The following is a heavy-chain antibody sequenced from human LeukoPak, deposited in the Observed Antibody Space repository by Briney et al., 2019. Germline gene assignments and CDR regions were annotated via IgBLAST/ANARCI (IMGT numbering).Heavy chain of an antibody. J-gene: IGHJ3*02. CDR1: GYTFSGYY. CDR3: ARTLVVINDAFDI. CDR2: INPNSGAT. D-gene: IGHD3-22*01. V-gene: IGHV1-2*02. Sequence: GASVKVSCKASGYTFSGYYTHWVRQAPGQGLEWMGWINPNSGATNYAQKFQGGVTMTRDTSISTAYMELSRLRSDDTAVYYCARTLVVINDAFDIWGQGTMVTVSS.